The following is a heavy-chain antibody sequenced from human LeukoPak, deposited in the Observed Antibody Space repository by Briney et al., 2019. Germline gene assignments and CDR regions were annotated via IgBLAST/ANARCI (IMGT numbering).Heavy chain of an antibody. CDR1: GFTFSYAW. Sequence: PGGSLRLSCAASGFTFSYAWMSWVRQAPGKGLEWVGRIKSKTDGGTADYAAPVKGRFTISRDDSENTLYLQMNSLKTEDTAVYYCTTMPLDYDILTGYYTTSFDYWGQGTLVTASS. J-gene: IGHJ4*02. CDR3: TTMPLDYDILTGYYTTSFDY. V-gene: IGHV3-15*01. D-gene: IGHD3-9*01. CDR2: IKSKTDGGTA.